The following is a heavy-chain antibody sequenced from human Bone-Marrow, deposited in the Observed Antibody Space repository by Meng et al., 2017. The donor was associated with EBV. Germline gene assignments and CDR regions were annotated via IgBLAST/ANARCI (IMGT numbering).Heavy chain of an antibody. J-gene: IGHJ4*02. CDR3: ARGPLEWEPRGEDY. CDR2: INHSGST. CDR1: GGSFSGYY. Sequence: QGQSQCGGSGLLKPSETLSPHCAVYGGSFSGYYWSWIRQPPGKGLEWIGEINHSGSTNYNPSRKSRVTISVDTSKNQFSLKLSSVTAADTAVYYCARGPLEWEPRGEDYWGQGTLVTVSS. V-gene: IGHV4-34*01. D-gene: IGHD1-26*01.